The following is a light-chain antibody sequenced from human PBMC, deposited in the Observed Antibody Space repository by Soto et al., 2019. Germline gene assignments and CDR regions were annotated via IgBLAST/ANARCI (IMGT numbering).Light chain of an antibody. CDR1: SSNIGAGYD. CDR3: QSFANSLPWV. J-gene: IGLJ3*02. CDR2: NNN. V-gene: IGLV1-40*01. Sequence: QSVLTQPPSVSGAPGQRVIISCTGSSSNIGAGYDVNWYQQLPGTAPKLLIYNNNNRPSGVPDRFSGSKSGTSASLAITGLQAEDEADYYCQSFANSLPWVFGGGPKVTVL.